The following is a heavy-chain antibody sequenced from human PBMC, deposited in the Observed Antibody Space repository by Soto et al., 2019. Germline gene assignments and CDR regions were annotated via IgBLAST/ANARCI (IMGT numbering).Heavy chain of an antibody. CDR1: GGSISSGGYC. V-gene: IGHV4-31*03. J-gene: IGHJ6*02. Sequence: PSETLSLTCTVSGGSISSGGYCWSWIRQHPGKGLEWIGYIYYSGSTYYNPSLKSRVTISVDTSKNQFSLKLSSVTAADTAVYYCGREGSGSYGGGWGQGTTVTVSS. D-gene: IGHD3-10*01. CDR3: GREGSGSYGGG. CDR2: IYYSGST.